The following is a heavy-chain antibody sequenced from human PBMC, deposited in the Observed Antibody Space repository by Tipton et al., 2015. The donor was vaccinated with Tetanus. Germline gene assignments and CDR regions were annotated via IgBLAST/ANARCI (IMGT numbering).Heavy chain of an antibody. J-gene: IGHJ3*02. Sequence: GLVKPSQTLSLTCAISGDSVSSNSAAWNWIRQSPSRGLEWLGRTYYRSKWYNDYAVSVKSRITINPGTSKNQFSLQLNSVTPEDTAVYYCARDRQQLVRDGGYAFDIWGQGTMVTVSS. D-gene: IGHD6-13*01. V-gene: IGHV6-1*01. CDR3: ARDRQQLVRDGGYAFDI. CDR1: GDSVSSNSAA. CDR2: TYYRSKWYN.